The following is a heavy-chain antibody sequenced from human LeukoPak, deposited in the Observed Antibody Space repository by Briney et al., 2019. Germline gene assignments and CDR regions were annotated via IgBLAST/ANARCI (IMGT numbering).Heavy chain of an antibody. CDR2: INHSGST. V-gene: IGHV4-34*01. CDR3: AREDYSNYAYFDY. D-gene: IGHD4-11*01. J-gene: IGHJ4*02. CDR1: GGSISSYY. Sequence: SETLSLTCTVSGGSISSYYWSWIRQPPGKGLEWIGEINHSGSTNYNPSLKSRVTISVDTSKNQFSLKLSSVTAADTAVYYCAREDYSNYAYFDYWGQGTLVTVSS.